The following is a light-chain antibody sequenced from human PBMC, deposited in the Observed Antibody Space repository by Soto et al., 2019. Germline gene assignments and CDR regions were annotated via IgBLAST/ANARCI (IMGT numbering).Light chain of an antibody. V-gene: IGLV2-14*01. CDR1: SSDVGVYNY. Sequence: QSALTQPASVSGSPGQSSTISCTGTSSDVGVYNYGSWYQQHAGKAPKLMIYDVSNRPSGVSNRFSGSKFGNTASLTISGLQGEDEADYYCSSYTNGSFVVFGGGTKVTVL. CDR3: SSYTNGSFVV. CDR2: DVS. J-gene: IGLJ2*01.